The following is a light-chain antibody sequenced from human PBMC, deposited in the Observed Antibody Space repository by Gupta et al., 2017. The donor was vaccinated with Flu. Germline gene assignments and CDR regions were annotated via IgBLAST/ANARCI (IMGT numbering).Light chain of an antibody. CDR2: RVD. CDR1: KLGDKY. CDR3: QAWDSSTVL. Sequence: SYELTQPPSVSVSPGQTASISCSGHKLGDKYACWYQQKQGQAPVLVMYRVDKRPSGIPERFSGSNSGNTATLTISDAQAMAEADFYCQAWDSSTVLFGGGTKLTVL. J-gene: IGLJ2*01. V-gene: IGLV3-1*01.